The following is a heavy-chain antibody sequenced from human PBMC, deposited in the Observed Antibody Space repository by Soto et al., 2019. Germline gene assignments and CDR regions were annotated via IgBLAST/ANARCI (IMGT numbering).Heavy chain of an antibody. CDR1: GFTVSSNY. CDR3: ARDPGYSNY. D-gene: IGHD5-18*01. CDR2: IYSGGST. J-gene: IGHJ4*02. Sequence: EVQLVESGGGLVQPGGSLRLSCAAAGFTVSSNYMSWVRQAPGKGLEWVSVIYSGGSTYYADYVKGRFTISRDNSKSTLYLQMNSLRAEDTSVYYCARDPGYSNYWGQGTLVTVSS. V-gene: IGHV3-66*01.